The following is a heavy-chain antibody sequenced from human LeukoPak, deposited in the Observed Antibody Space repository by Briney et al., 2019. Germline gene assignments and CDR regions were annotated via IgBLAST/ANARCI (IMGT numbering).Heavy chain of an antibody. Sequence: PSETLSLTCTVSGGSITSGNYYWSWIRQPAGKGLEWIGRINSRGSTNYDPSLKSRVSISVDTSKNYFSLELSSVTAADTAVYYCARGFSTISCYDYRGQGTLVTVSS. CDR1: GGSITSGNYY. CDR3: ARGFSTISCYDY. CDR2: INSRGST. J-gene: IGHJ4*02. D-gene: IGHD2/OR15-2a*01. V-gene: IGHV4-61*02.